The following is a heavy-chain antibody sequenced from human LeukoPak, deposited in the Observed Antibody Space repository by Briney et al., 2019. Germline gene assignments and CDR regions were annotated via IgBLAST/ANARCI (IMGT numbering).Heavy chain of an antibody. Sequence: ASVKVSCKASGYTFTSYGISWVRQAPGQGLEWMGWISAYNGNTNYAQKLQGRVTMTTDTSTGTAYMELRSLRSDETAVYYCARVTYYYDSSGREHYWGQGTLVTVSS. D-gene: IGHD3-22*01. J-gene: IGHJ4*02. CDR1: GYTFTSYG. V-gene: IGHV1-18*01. CDR2: ISAYNGNT. CDR3: ARVTYYYDSSGREHY.